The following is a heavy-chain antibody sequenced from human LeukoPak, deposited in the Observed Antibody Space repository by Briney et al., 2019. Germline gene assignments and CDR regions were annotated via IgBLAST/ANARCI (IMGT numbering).Heavy chain of an antibody. CDR1: GGSISSYY. Sequence: SETLPLTCTVSGGSISSYYWSWIRQPPGKGLEWIGYIYYSGSTNYNPSLKSRVTISVDTSKNQFSLKLSSVTAADTAVYYCARDWGNSAGYSSSWGTNWFDPWGQGTLVTVSS. J-gene: IGHJ5*02. D-gene: IGHD6-13*01. CDR2: IYYSGST. CDR3: ARDWGNSAGYSSSWGTNWFDP. V-gene: IGHV4-59*01.